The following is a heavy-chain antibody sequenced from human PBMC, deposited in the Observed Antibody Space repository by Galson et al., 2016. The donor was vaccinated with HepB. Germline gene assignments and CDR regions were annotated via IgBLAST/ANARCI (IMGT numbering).Heavy chain of an antibody. V-gene: IGHV4-59*01. CDR2: TYNSGTT. J-gene: IGHJ6*02. D-gene: IGHD2-2*01. CDR1: GDSIRNYY. Sequence: SETLSLTCTVSGDSIRNYYWSWVRQPPGKGLESIGYTYNSGTTNYNPSLKSRVSISVDTSKNQFSLKLSSVTAADTAVYYCARVDVFMVPAADVFDPKDSYYYFMDVWGQGTTVTVSS. CDR3: ARVDVFMVPAADVFDPKDSYYYFMDV.